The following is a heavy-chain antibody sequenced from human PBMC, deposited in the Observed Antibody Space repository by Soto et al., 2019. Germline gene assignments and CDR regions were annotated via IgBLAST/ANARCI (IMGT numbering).Heavy chain of an antibody. V-gene: IGHV1-69*13. D-gene: IGHD6-13*01. J-gene: IGHJ5*02. Sequence: SVKVSCKASGGTFSSYAISWVRQAPGQGLEWMGGIIPIFGTANYAQKFQGRVTITADESTSTAYMELSSLRSEDTAVYYCARGEVDSSSWYPLYNWFDPWGQGTLVPVSS. CDR2: IIPIFGTA. CDR1: GGTFSSYA. CDR3: ARGEVDSSSWYPLYNWFDP.